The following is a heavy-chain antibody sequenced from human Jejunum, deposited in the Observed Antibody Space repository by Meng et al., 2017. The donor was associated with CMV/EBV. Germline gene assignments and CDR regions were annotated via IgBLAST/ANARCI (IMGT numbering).Heavy chain of an antibody. J-gene: IGHJ4*02. V-gene: IGHV3-23*01. CDR2: IIPGSHRT. CDR3: AKGSTTGTTASDY. D-gene: IGHD1-1*01. Sequence: GFTFSTFAMSWVRQAPGKGLEWLSSIIPGSHRTFYADSVEGRFTISRDNSKNTLFLQMNSLRAEDTAIYYCAKGSTTGTTASDYWGQGTRVTVSS. CDR1: GFTFSTFA.